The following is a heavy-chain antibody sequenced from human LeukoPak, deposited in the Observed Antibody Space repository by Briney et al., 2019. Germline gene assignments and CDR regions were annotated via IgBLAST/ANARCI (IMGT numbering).Heavy chain of an antibody. J-gene: IGHJ2*01. V-gene: IGHV4-59*01. D-gene: IGHD3-22*01. CDR1: GGSISSYY. CDR2: IYYSGST. CDR3: ARVDYYDSSGYYHGWYFDL. Sequence: SETLSLTCTVSGGSISSYYWSWIRQPPGKGLEWIGYIYYSGSTNYNPSLKSRVTISVDKSKNQFSLKLSSVTAADTAVYYCARVDYYDSSGYYHGWYFDLWGRGTLVTVSS.